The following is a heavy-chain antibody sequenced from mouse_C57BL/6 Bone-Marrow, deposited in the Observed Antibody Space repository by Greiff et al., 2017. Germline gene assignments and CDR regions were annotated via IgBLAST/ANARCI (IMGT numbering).Heavy chain of an antibody. CDR3: AKEGLFYYGSSWYFDV. CDR2: ISSGSSTL. CDR1: GFTFSDYG. J-gene: IGHJ1*03. V-gene: IGHV5-17*01. Sequence: EVQGVESGGGLVKPGGSLKLSCAASGFTFSDYGMHWVRQAPEKGLEWVAYISSGSSTLYYADTVKGRFTIPRDNAKNTLFLQMTSLRSEDTAMYYCAKEGLFYYGSSWYFDVWGTGTTVTVSS. D-gene: IGHD1-1*01.